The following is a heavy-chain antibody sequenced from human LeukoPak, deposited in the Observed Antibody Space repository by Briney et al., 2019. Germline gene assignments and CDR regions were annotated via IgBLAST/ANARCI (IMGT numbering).Heavy chain of an antibody. CDR2: IRYDGSNK. CDR3: AKVPFPVAGYFDY. V-gene: IGHV3-30*02. D-gene: IGHD6-19*01. J-gene: IGHJ4*02. CDR1: GFTFSSYG. Sequence: GGSLRLSCAASGFTFSSYGMHWVRQAPGKGLEWVAFIRYDGSNKYYADSVKGRFTISRDNSKNTLYLQMNSLRAEDTAVYYCAKVPFPVAGYFDYWGQGTLVTVSS.